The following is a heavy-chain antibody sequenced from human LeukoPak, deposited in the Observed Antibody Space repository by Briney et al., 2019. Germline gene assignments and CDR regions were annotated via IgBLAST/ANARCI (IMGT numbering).Heavy chain of an antibody. J-gene: IGHJ5*02. D-gene: IGHD6-19*01. CDR3: ARIAVAGARGPWFDP. CDR1: GFTVSSNY. CDR2: INHSGST. V-gene: IGHV4-34*01. Sequence: GSLRLSCAGSGFTVSSNYMSWVRQAPGKGLEWIGEINHSGSTNYNPSLKSRVTISVDTSKNQFSLKLSSVTAADTAVYYCARIAVAGARGPWFDPWGQGTLVTVSS.